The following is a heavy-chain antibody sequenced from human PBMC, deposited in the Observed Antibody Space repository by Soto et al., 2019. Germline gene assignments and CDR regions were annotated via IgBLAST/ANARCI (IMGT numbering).Heavy chain of an antibody. CDR3: VRAYSGPYPHHYSLEY. CDR2: IYPGDSDT. D-gene: IGHD1-26*01. V-gene: IGHV5-51*01. Sequence: PGESLKISCKGSGYSFTKYWIGWVRQMPGKGLEWMGIIYPGDSDTRYSPSFQGQVIISADKSINTAYLQWSSLQASATAIFYGVRAYSGPYPHHYSLEYQGQGTRVT. J-gene: IGHJ4*02. CDR1: GYSFTKYW.